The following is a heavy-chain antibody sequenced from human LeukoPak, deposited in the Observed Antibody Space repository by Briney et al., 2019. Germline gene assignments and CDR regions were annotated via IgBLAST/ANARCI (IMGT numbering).Heavy chain of an antibody. CDR2: ISSNGGST. D-gene: IGHD5-24*01. CDR3: ARATSGSRDGYNWRFDY. J-gene: IGHJ4*02. V-gene: IGHV3-64*01. CDR1: GFTFSSYA. Sequence: GGSLRLSCAASGFTFSSYAMHWVRQAPGKGLEYVSAISSNGGSTYYANSVKGRFTISRHNAKNSLYLQLNSLRAEDTAVYYCARATSGSRDGYNWRFDYWGQGTLVTVSS.